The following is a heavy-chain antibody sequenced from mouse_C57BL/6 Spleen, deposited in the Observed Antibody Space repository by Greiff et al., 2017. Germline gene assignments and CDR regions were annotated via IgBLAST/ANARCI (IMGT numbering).Heavy chain of an antibody. CDR1: GYTFTSYW. Sequence: VQLQQPGAELVKPGASVKLSCKASGYTFTSYWMQWVKQRPGQGLEWIGEIDPSDSYTNYNQKFKGKATVTVDTSSSTAYMQLSSLTSEDSAVYYCASSFAYWGQGTLVTVSA. V-gene: IGHV1-50*01. CDR3: ASSFAY. CDR2: IDPSDSYT. J-gene: IGHJ3*01.